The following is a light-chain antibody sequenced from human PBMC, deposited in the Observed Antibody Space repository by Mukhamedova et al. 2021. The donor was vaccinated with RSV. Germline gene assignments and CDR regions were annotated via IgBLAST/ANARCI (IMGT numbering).Light chain of an antibody. CDR1: QSVSRN. J-gene: IGKJ2*01. CDR2: GAS. CDR3: QHYNNWPPYT. V-gene: IGKV3-15*01. Sequence: GERVTLSCRASQSVSRNLAWYQHKPGQPPRLLIYGASARATGIRARFTGSGSGTEFTLTISSLQSEDFAVYFCQHYNNWPPYTFG.